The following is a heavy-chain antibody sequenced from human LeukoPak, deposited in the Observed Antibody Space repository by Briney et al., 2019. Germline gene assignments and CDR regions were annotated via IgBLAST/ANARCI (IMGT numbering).Heavy chain of an antibody. V-gene: IGHV3-23*01. CDR3: AKEGQETTAFDY. D-gene: IGHD4-17*01. J-gene: IGHJ4*02. CDR1: GFTFSTYS. Sequence: GGSLRLSCAASGFTFSTYSMSWVRQAPGKGLEWVSSVSGSGLSTYYADSVKGRFTISRDNSKNTLYLQMNSLRAEDTAVYYCAKEGQETTAFDYWGQGTLVTVSS. CDR2: VSGSGLST.